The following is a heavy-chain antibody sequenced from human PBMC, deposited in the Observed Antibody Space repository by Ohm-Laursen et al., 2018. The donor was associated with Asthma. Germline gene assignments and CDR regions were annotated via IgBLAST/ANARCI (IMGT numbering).Heavy chain of an antibody. Sequence: GSSVKVSCKASGGTFSSYAISWVRQAPGQGLEWMGGIIPIFGTANYAQKFQGRVTITADESTSTAYMELSSLRSEDTAVYYCARRSVYYYDSSGYYQSSAFDIWGQGTMVTVSS. CDR3: ARRSVYYYDSSGYYQSSAFDI. CDR2: IIPIFGTA. J-gene: IGHJ3*02. CDR1: GGTFSSYA. V-gene: IGHV1-69*01. D-gene: IGHD3-22*01.